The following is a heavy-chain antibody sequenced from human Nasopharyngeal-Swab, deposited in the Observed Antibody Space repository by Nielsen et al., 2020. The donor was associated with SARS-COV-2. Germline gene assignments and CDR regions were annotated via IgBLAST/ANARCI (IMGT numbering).Heavy chain of an antibody. CDR2: IYPGNPDT. V-gene: IGHV5-51*01. CDR3: ARGHNGNLEYFDY. J-gene: IGHJ4*02. D-gene: IGHD4-23*01. Sequence: VRQMPGKGLEWLGVIYPGNPDTKYSPSFQGQVTISADSSISAAYLQWSSLKASDTAMYYCARGHNGNLEYFDYWGQGTLVTVSS.